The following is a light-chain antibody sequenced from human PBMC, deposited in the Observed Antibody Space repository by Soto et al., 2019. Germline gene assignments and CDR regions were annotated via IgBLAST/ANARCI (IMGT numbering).Light chain of an antibody. V-gene: IGLV2-14*01. J-gene: IGLJ3*02. CDR3: SSYASTGQGV. CDR1: SSDVGGYNY. CDR2: EVR. Sequence: QPVLTQPASVSGSPGQSISISCTGTSSDVGGYNYVSWYQQHPGKAPRLIIYEVRNRPSGVSNRFSGFKSDNTASLVISGLQAEDEADYYCSSYASTGQGVFGGGTKVTVL.